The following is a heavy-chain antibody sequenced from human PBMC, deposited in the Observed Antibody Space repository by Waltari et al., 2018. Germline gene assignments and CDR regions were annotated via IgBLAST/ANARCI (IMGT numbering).Heavy chain of an antibody. CDR2: IWFDGTTT. V-gene: IGHV3-33*01. CDR3: ARDDRSIAALQY. D-gene: IGHD6-6*01. J-gene: IGHJ4*02. CDR1: GFDLDNYG. Sequence: QVQLVESGGGVVQPGTSLRLSCAAYGFDLDNYGMHWVRQAPGKGLEWVAIIWFDGTTTYYADSVKGRFTISRDSSRNTVYLQMKSLRAEDTAVYYCARDDRSIAALQYWGQGTLVTVSS.